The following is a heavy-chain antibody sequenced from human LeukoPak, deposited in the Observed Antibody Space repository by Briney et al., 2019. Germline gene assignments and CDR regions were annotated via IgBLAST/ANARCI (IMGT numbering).Heavy chain of an antibody. CDR1: GGSISSYY. J-gene: IGHJ5*02. Sequence: SETLSLTCTVSGGSISSYYWSWIRQPPGEGLEWIGSINHSGNTDYNPSLQSRVAISIDTSKSQFSLSLRSVTAADTAVYYCAGRMFYASGGYWLDPWGQGTLVTVSS. CDR2: INHSGNT. V-gene: IGHV4-59*12. CDR3: AGRMFYASGGYWLDP. D-gene: IGHD3-10*01.